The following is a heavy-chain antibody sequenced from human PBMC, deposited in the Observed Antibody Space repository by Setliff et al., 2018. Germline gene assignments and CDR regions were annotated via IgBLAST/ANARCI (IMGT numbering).Heavy chain of an antibody. CDR1: GFTFSDYY. Sequence: GGSLRLSCAASGFTFSDYYMTWIRQAPGKGLEWVSYISRGGNTIYYADSVKGRFTISRDNSKNTLYLQMNSLRAEDTAVYYCAKGPPSSGTYGGYFQHWGQGTLVTVSS. D-gene: IGHD1-26*01. CDR2: ISRGGNTI. V-gene: IGHV3-11*01. CDR3: AKGPPSSGTYGGYFQH. J-gene: IGHJ1*01.